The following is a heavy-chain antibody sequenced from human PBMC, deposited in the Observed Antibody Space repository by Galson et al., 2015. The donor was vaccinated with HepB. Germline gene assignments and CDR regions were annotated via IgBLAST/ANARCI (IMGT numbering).Heavy chain of an antibody. V-gene: IGHV2-5*02. CDR1: GFSFSTSEVG. J-gene: IGHJ5*02. Sequence: PALVKPTQTLTLTCTFSGFSFSTSEVGVGWIRQPPGKALEWLALIYWDDDKRYSPSLKSRVTITKDTSKNQVVLSMTNMDPVDTATYFCAHNKGWFDPWGQGTLVTVSS. CDR3: AHNKGWFDP. CDR2: IYWDDDK.